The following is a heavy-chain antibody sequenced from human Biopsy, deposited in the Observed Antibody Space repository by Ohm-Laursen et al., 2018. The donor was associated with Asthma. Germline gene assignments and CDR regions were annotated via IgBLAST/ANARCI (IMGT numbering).Heavy chain of an antibody. Sequence: SLRLSCSASGFTFSSYAMSWVRQAPGKGLEWVAVISYDGSNKYYADSVKGRFTISRDNSKNTLYLQMNSLRAEDTAVYYCARAGALIVGATMGYWGQGTLVTVSS. J-gene: IGHJ4*02. CDR1: GFTFSSYA. CDR3: ARAGALIVGATMGY. CDR2: ISYDGSNK. D-gene: IGHD1-26*01. V-gene: IGHV3-30*03.